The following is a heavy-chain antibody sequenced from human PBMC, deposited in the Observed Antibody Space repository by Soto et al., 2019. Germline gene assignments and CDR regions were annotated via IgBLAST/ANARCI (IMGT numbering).Heavy chain of an antibody. CDR1: GYTFTYRY. V-gene: IGHV1-45*02. J-gene: IGHJ5*02. Sequence: SVKVSCKASGYTFTYRYLHWVRQAPGQALEWMGWITPFNGNTNYAQKFQDRVTITRDRSMSTAYMELSSLRSEDTAMYYCACGYGKYNWFDPWGQGTLVTVSS. CDR3: ACGYGKYNWFDP. CDR2: ITPFNGNT. D-gene: IGHD5-12*01.